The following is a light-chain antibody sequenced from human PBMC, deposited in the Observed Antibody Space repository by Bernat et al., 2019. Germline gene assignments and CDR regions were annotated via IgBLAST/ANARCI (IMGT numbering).Light chain of an antibody. Sequence: EIVMTQSPATLSVSPGARATLSCRASQSVSSNLAWYQQTPGQSPSLLIYDASTRATGIPARFSGSGSETDFTLTISSLQSEEFAVYYCQHYNNWPAFTFGQGTKLEIK. CDR1: QSVSSN. V-gene: IGKV3-15*01. CDR2: DAS. CDR3: QHYNNWPAFT. J-gene: IGKJ2*01.